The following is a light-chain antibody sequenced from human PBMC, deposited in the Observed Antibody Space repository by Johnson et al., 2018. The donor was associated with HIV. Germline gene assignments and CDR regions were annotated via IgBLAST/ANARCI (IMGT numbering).Light chain of an antibody. V-gene: IGLV1-51*01. CDR3: GTWDGSLSVYV. CDR2: DNN. J-gene: IGLJ1*01. Sequence: QSVLTQPPSVSAAPGQKVTISCSGSSSNIGNNYVSWYQQLPGTAPKLLIYDNNKRPSGIPDRFSGSKSCTSATLDITGLQTGDEANYYCGTWDGSLSVYVFGAGTEVTVL. CDR1: SSNIGNNY.